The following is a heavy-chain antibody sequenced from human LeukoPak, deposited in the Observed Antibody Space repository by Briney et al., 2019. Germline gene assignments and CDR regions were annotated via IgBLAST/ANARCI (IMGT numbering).Heavy chain of an antibody. CDR2: ISGSGGST. CDR1: GFTFSSYA. D-gene: IGHD3-3*01. CDR3: ARSPRCITIFGVVCDYFDY. J-gene: IGHJ4*02. V-gene: IGHV3-23*01. Sequence: GGSLRLSCAASGFTFSSYAMSWVRQAPGKGLEWVSAISGSGGSTYYADSVKGRFTISRDNAKNSLYLQMNSLRAEDTAVYYCARSPRCITIFGVVCDYFDYWGQGTLVTVSS.